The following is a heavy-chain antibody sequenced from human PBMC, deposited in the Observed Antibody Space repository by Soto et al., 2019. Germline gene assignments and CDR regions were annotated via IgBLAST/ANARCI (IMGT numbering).Heavy chain of an antibody. CDR2: INPNSSAT. CDR1: GYTFSGYY. V-gene: IGHV1-2*02. CDR3: ARDAVSTIGDFDY. Sequence: ASVNVSCQASGYTFSGYYMHWVREAPGQGLEWMGWINPNSSATNQAQKFQGRVTMARDTSISTAYMELSRLTSDDTAVYYCARDAVSTIGDFDYWGQGTLVTVSS. J-gene: IGHJ4*02. D-gene: IGHD5-12*01.